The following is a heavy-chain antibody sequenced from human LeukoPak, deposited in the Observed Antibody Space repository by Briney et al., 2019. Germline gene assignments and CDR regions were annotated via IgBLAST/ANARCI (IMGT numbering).Heavy chain of an antibody. Sequence: SETLSLTCTVSGFSISSGYYWGWIRQPPGEGLEWIGISYHTGGTYYNPSLKSRVTISVDTSKNQFSLKLSSVTAADTAVYYCARYKVRYCGSTTCSEDYHWGQGTLVTVSS. CDR1: GFSISSGYY. V-gene: IGHV4-38-2*02. J-gene: IGHJ5*02. CDR2: SYHTGGT. D-gene: IGHD2-2*01. CDR3: ARYKVRYCGSTTCSEDYH.